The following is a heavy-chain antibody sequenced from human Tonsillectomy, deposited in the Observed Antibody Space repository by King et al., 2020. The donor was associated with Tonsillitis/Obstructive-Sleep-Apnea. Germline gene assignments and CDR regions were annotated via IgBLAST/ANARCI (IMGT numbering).Heavy chain of an antibody. J-gene: IGHJ5*02. D-gene: IGHD1-14*01. V-gene: IGHV4-39*01. CDR3: ARPPEGLVGASWFDP. CDR1: GGSISSSSYY. CDR2: IYYSGST. Sequence: QLQESGPGLVKPSETLSLTCTVSGGSISSSSYYWGWIRQPPGKGLEWIGSIYYSGSTYYNPSLKSRVTISVDTSKNQFSLKLSSVTAADTAVYYCARPPEGLVGASWFDPWGQGTLVTVSS.